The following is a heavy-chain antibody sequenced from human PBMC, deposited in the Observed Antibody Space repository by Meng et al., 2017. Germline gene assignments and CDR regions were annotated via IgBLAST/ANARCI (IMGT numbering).Heavy chain of an antibody. Sequence: EVQLVESGGGLVQPGGSLELSCVASGPTFNSYWMHWVRQAPGKGLVWVSRMNEDGTTISHAGSVKGRFTISRDSARNTLYLQMNSLRVEDTAVYYCVRDFGGNSDYWGQGTLVTVSS. J-gene: IGHJ4*02. V-gene: IGHV3-74*01. D-gene: IGHD4-23*01. CDR3: VRDFGGNSDY. CDR2: MNEDGTTI. CDR1: GPTFNSYW.